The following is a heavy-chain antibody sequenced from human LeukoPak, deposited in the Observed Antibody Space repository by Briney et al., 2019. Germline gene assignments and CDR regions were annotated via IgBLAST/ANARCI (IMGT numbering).Heavy chain of an antibody. D-gene: IGHD3-10*01. CDR2: ISSSGSTI. CDR1: GFTFSSYE. Sequence: GGSLRLSCAASGFTFSSYEMNWVRQAPGKGLEWVSYISSSGSTILYADSVKGRFTISRDDARSSLYLQMNSLRAEDTAVYYCARITMVRSMDVWGQGTRSPSP. J-gene: IGHJ6*02. CDR3: ARITMVRSMDV. V-gene: IGHV3-48*03.